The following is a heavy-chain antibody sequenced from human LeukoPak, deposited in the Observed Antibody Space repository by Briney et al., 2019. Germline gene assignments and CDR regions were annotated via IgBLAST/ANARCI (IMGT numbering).Heavy chain of an antibody. D-gene: IGHD2-15*01. CDR2: FDPEDGET. Sequence: ASVKVSCKVSGYTLTELSMHWVRQAPGKGLEWMGGFDPEDGETIYPQKFQGRVTMTEDTSTDTAYMELSSLRADDTAVYYCPTAGGSTYFDYWGQGTLVTVSS. V-gene: IGHV1-24*01. J-gene: IGHJ4*02. CDR1: GYTLTELS. CDR3: PTAGGSTYFDY.